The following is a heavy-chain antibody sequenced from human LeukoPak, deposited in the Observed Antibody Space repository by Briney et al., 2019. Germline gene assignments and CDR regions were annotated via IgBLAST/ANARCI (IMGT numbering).Heavy chain of an antibody. J-gene: IGHJ4*02. D-gene: IGHD5-12*01. CDR3: AKDTTRGLRLLYYFDY. V-gene: IGHV3-23*01. Sequence: GGSLRLSCAASGFTFSSYAMSWVRQAPGKGLEWVSAISGSGGSTYYADSVKGRFTISRDNSKNTLYLQMNSLRAEDTVVYYCAKDTTRGLRLLYYFDYWGQGTLVTVSS. CDR1: GFTFSSYA. CDR2: ISGSGGST.